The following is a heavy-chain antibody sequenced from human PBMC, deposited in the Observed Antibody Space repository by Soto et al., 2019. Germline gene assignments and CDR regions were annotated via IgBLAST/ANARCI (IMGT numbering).Heavy chain of an antibody. CDR3: ARDFYMVRGVKANNWFDP. Sequence: QVQLVQTGAEVKKPGASVKVSCKASGYTFTSSAMHWVRQDPGQRLGWMGWINSGNGNTKYSEKFQGRVTITRDTSARTSYMELSSLRYEDTSVYYCARDFYMVRGVKANNWFDPWGQGTLVTVSS. CDR1: GYTFTSSA. D-gene: IGHD3-10*01. V-gene: IGHV1-3*01. J-gene: IGHJ5*02. CDR2: INSGNGNT.